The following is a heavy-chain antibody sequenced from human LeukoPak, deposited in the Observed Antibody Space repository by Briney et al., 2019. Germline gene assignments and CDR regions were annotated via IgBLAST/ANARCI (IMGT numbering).Heavy chain of an antibody. D-gene: IGHD3-3*01. CDR1: GYTFTSYA. Sequence: GASVKVSCKASGYTFTSYAMNWVRQAPGQGLEWMGWISTYNNNTHYAQKFQVRVTMTTDTSTSTAYMELRSLRSDDTAVYYCARGGARRITIFGVVPYPVDYWGQGTLVTVSS. J-gene: IGHJ4*02. CDR3: ARGGARRITIFGVVPYPVDY. CDR2: ISTYNNNT. V-gene: IGHV1-18*01.